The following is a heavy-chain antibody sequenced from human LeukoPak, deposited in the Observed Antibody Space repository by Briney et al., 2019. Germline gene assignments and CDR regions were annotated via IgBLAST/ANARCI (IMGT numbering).Heavy chain of an antibody. D-gene: IGHD3-16*02. J-gene: IGHJ4*02. CDR1: GYTFTSYD. CDR2: MNPNSGNT. CDR3: ARVWGSYRYPFNY. Sequence: PWASVKVSCKASGYTFTSYDINWVRLATGQGLEWMGWMNPNSGNTGYAQKFQGRVTMTRNTSISTAYMELSSLRSEDTAVYYCARVWGSYRYPFNYWGQGTLVTVSS. V-gene: IGHV1-8*01.